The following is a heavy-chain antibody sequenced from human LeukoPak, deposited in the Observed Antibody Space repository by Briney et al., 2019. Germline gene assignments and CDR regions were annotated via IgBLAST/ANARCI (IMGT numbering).Heavy chain of an antibody. CDR3: ARDKRDSSGFYYYGMDV. CDR2: IYYSGST. V-gene: IGHV4-61*08. D-gene: IGHD6-19*01. Sequence: SQTLSLTCTVSGGSISSGDYYWSWIRQPPGKGLEWIGYIYYSGSTNYNPSLKSRVTISVDTSKNQFSLKLSSVTAANTAVYYCARDKRDSSGFYYYGMDVWGQGTTVTVSS. CDR1: GGSISSGDYY. J-gene: IGHJ6*02.